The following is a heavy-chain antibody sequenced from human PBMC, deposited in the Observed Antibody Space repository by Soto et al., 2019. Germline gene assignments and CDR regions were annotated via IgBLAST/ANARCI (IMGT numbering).Heavy chain of an antibody. CDR2: IKSKPDGETT. CDR3: HTYYDVGGGQTPL. CDR1: GFAFTNVW. J-gene: IGHJ4*02. V-gene: IGHV3-15*07. Sequence: QLVESGGGLVKPGGSLGLSCAGSGFAFTNVWLHWVRQAPGKGLEWVGRIKSKPDGETTDYAAPVKGRFTISRDDSKNPLYLKMTSLQTEDSGLYYCHTYYDVGGGQTPLWCQGTLVTVSS. D-gene: IGHD3-3*01.